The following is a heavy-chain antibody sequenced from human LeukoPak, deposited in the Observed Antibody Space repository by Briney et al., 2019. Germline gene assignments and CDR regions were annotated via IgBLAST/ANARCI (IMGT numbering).Heavy chain of an antibody. V-gene: IGHV1-2*02. CDR2: INPNSGGT. J-gene: IGHJ6*02. CDR3: ARGPMDSSGWYVNYYYGMDV. CDR1: GYTFTGYY. Sequence: ASVKVSCKASGYTFTGYYMHWVRQAPGQGLEWMGWINPNSGGTNYAQKFQGRVTMTRDTSISTAYMELSRLRSDDTAVYYCARGPMDSSGWYVNYYYGMDVWGQGTTVTVSS. D-gene: IGHD6-19*01.